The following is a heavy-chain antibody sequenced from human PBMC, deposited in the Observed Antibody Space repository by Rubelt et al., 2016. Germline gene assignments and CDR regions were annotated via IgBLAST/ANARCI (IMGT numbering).Heavy chain of an antibody. Sequence: EVQLLESGGGLGQPGGSLRLSCEASGFTFSSYVMSWARQAPGKGLEWVSSLSTSGSSTSYADSVKGRFTISRDNSKNTLFLQMNSLGAEDTAVYFCAARSGTYLVWGQGTLVTVSS. D-gene: IGHD3-10*01. J-gene: IGHJ4*02. CDR3: AARSGTYLV. CDR1: GFTFSSYV. CDR2: LSTSGSST. V-gene: IGHV3-23*01.